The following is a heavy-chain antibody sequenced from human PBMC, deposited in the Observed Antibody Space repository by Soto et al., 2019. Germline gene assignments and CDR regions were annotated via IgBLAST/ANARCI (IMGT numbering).Heavy chain of an antibody. Sequence: GGSLRLSCAASGFTFSSYSMNWVRQAPGKGLEWVSYISSSSSTIYYADSVKGRFTISRDNAKNSLYLQMNSLRAEDTAVYYCARVGSSSWYGVGDPWGQGTLVTVSS. CDR1: GFTFSSYS. CDR3: ARVGSSSWYGVGDP. CDR2: ISSSSSTI. V-gene: IGHV3-48*01. D-gene: IGHD6-13*01. J-gene: IGHJ5*02.